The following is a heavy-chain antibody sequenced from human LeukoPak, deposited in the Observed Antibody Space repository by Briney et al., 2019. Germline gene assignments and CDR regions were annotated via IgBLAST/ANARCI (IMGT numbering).Heavy chain of an antibody. CDR1: GYTFTSYY. CDR3: ARDDDILTGTIDD. D-gene: IGHD3-9*01. Sequence: GASVKVSCKASGYTFTSYYMHWVRQAPGQGLEWMGIINPSGGSTSYAQKFKGRVTMTRDKSKSTVYMEMSSLRSEDTAGYYCARDDDILTGTIDDWGEGNLVSASS. V-gene: IGHV1-46*03. CDR2: INPSGGST. J-gene: IGHJ4*02.